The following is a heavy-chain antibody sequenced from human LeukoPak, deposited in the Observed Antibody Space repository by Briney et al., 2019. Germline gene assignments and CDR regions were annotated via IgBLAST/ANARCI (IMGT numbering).Heavy chain of an antibody. V-gene: IGHV1-3*04. CDR1: GYTFTSYG. Sequence: ASVKVSCKASGYTFTSYGIHWVRQAPGQRLEWMGWINTGNGNTEHSQKFQGRVTITRDTSASTAYMELSSLRSEDTAVYYCARLHLGIGHFYGMDVWGQGTTVTVSS. J-gene: IGHJ6*02. CDR2: INTGNGNT. CDR3: ARLHLGIGHFYGMDV. D-gene: IGHD7-27*01.